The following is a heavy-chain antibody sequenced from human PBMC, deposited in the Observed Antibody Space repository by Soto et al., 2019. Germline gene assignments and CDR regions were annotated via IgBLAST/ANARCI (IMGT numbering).Heavy chain of an antibody. J-gene: IGHJ5*02. V-gene: IGHV1-8*01. Sequence: ASVKVSCKASGYTFTSYDINWVRQATGQGLEWMGWMNPNSGNTGYAQKFQGRVTMTRNTSISTAYMELSSLRSEDTAVYYCARGLEWIRFLEWEYNWFDPWGQGTLVTVSS. D-gene: IGHD3-3*01. CDR3: ARGLEWIRFLEWEYNWFDP. CDR1: GYTFTSYD. CDR2: MNPNSGNT.